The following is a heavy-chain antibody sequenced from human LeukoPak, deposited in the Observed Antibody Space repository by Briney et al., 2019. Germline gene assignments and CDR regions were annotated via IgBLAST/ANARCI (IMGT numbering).Heavy chain of an antibody. CDR3: AKGGLSRNDAFDI. Sequence: PGGSLRLSCAASGFTFSNYVMGWVRQAPGNGLEWVSGVGGSGRYPHSADSVKGRFNISRDNSKNTLYLQMNSLRVEDTALYYCAKGGLSRNDAFDIWGQWTMVTVSS. CDR2: VGGSGRYP. V-gene: IGHV3-23*01. D-gene: IGHD3-10*01. CDR1: GFTFSNYV. J-gene: IGHJ3*02.